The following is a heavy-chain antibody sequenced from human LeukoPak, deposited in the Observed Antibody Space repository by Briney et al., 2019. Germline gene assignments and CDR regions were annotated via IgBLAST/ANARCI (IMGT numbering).Heavy chain of an antibody. CDR2: IDPYSGGT. Sequence: GASVKVSCKASGYNCNEYYMHWVRQAPGKGLEWMGWIDPYSGGTNSAQKFQGRITMTRDTSITTGYMELSSLSSDDTGEYYCARGNYYGSGPLFGAWGQGTLVTVSS. CDR3: ARGNYYGSGPLFGA. CDR1: GYNCNEYY. D-gene: IGHD3-10*01. V-gene: IGHV1-2*02. J-gene: IGHJ5*02.